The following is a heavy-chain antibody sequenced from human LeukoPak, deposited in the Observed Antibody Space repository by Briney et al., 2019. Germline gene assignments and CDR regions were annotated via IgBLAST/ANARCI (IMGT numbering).Heavy chain of an antibody. Sequence: ASVKVSCKASGYTFTSYYMHWVRQAPGQGLEWMGIINPSGGSTSYAQKFQGRVTMTRDTSTSTVYMELSSLRSEDTAVYYCARSARPGSSSLGYFQHWGQGTLVTVSS. CDR3: ARSARPGSSSLGYFQH. CDR1: GYTFTSYY. V-gene: IGHV1-46*01. CDR2: INPSGGST. J-gene: IGHJ1*01. D-gene: IGHD6-13*01.